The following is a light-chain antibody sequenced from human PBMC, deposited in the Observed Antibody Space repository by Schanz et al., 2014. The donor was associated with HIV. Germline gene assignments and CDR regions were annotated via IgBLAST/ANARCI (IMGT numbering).Light chain of an antibody. Sequence: EIVMTQSSATLSVSPGESATLSCRASQSVGSNLAWYQHKPGQAPRLLIYGASTRTTGIPARFSGRGSGTEFTLTISNLEPDDFAIYYCQQYSTYPYTFGQGTKLDIQ. CDR2: GAS. J-gene: IGKJ2*01. V-gene: IGKV3-15*01. CDR1: QSVGSN. CDR3: QQYSTYPYT.